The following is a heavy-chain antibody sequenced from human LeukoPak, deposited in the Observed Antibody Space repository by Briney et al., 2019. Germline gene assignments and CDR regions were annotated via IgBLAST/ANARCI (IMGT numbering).Heavy chain of an antibody. J-gene: IGHJ5*02. CDR1: GFTFSSYW. D-gene: IGHD6-6*01. V-gene: IGHV3-7*01. CDR2: IKQDGSEK. Sequence: GGSLRLSCAASGFTFSSYWMSWVRQAPGKGLEWVANIKQDGSEKYYVDSVKGRFTISRDNAKNSLYLQMNSLSAEDTAVYYCARERYSSSYNWFDPWGQGTLVTVSS. CDR3: ARERYSSSYNWFDP.